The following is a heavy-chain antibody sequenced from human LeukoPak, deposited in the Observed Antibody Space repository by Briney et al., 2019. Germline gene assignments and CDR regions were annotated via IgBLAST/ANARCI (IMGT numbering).Heavy chain of an antibody. J-gene: IGHJ4*02. CDR3: ARGGAYCGGDCYRLDY. V-gene: IGHV1-24*01. CDR1: GYTLTELS. Sequence: ASVKVSCKVSGYTLTELSMHWVRQAPGKGLEWMGGFDPEDGETIYAQKFQGRVTMTEDTSTDTAYMELSSLRSEDTAVYYCARGGAYCGGDCYRLDYWGQGTLVTVSS. D-gene: IGHD2-21*01. CDR2: FDPEDGET.